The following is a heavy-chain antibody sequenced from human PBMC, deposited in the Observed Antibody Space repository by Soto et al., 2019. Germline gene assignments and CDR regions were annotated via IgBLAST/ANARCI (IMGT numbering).Heavy chain of an antibody. CDR1: GGSISSGNYY. CDR2: IFYSGTT. J-gene: IGHJ6*02. V-gene: IGHV4-30-4*01. Sequence: QVQLQESGPGLVKPSQTLSLTCTVSGGSISSGNYYWTWIRQPPGKVLEWIGYIFYSGTTYYTPSLKSRVTLSVDTSNNQCSLELSSVTAADTAVYYCARDSGRFGEFTYYYTGMDVLGQGTTVTVSS. CDR3: ARDSGRFGEFTYYYTGMDV. D-gene: IGHD3-10*01.